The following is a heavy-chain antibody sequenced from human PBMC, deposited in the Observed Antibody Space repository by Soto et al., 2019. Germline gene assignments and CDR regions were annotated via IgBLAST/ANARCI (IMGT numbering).Heavy chain of an antibody. Sequence: KPSENLSLTCSFSGGSISGGGFSWSWIRQPPGKGLEWIGYILHTGGTQYNPSLKSRVSMSVDKSKNQFSLHLTSVTAADTAVYYGASLQLGEGFDEWGQGAMVTVS. CDR1: GGSISGGGFS. V-gene: IGHV4-30-2*01. D-gene: IGHD3-3*02. J-gene: IGHJ4*02. CDR3: ASLQLGEGFDE. CDR2: ILHTGGT.